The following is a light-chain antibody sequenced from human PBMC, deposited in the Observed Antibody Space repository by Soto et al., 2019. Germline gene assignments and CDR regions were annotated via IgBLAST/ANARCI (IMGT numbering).Light chain of an antibody. J-gene: IGLJ1*01. CDR1: SSNIGAVYD. V-gene: IGLV1-40*01. Sequence: QSVLTQPPSVSGAPGQRVTISCTGSSSNIGAVYDVHWYQQLPGTAPKLLIYGNSNRPSGVPDRFSGSKSGTSASLAITGLQAEDEADYYCQSYDSSLSGSGFYVFGTGTKLTVL. CDR3: QSYDSSLSGSGFYV. CDR2: GNS.